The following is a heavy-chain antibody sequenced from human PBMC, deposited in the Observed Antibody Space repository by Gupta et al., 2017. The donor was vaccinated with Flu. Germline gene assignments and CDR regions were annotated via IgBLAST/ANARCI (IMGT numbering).Heavy chain of an antibody. CDR2: INHSGST. Sequence: QVQLQQWGAGLLKPSEPLSLTCAVYGGSFSGYYWSRIRPPPGKGLEWIGEINHSGSTNYNPSLKSRVTISVDTSKNQFSLKLSSVTAADTAVYYCARGVGLRFLVPYYYGMDVWGQGTTVTVSS. V-gene: IGHV4-34*01. D-gene: IGHD3-3*01. CDR3: ARGVGLRFLVPYYYGMDV. CDR1: GGSFSGYY. J-gene: IGHJ6*02.